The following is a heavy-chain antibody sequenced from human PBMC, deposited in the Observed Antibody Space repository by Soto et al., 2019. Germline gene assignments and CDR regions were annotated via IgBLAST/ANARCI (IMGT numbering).Heavy chain of an antibody. D-gene: IGHD3-22*01. CDR1: GFTVSSNY. CDR3: ARNYFDSGGGFDY. Sequence: EVQLVESGGGLIQPGGSLRLSCAASGFTVSSNYMSWVRQAPGKGLEWVSVIYSGGSTYYADSVKGRFTISRDTSKNTVYLQMTSLRAEDTAVYYCARNYFDSGGGFDYWGQGTLATVAS. V-gene: IGHV3-53*01. CDR2: IYSGGST. J-gene: IGHJ4*02.